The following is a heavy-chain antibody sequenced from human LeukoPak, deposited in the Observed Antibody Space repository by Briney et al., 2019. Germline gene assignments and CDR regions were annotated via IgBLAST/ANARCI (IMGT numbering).Heavy chain of an antibody. CDR1: GYSFTSHW. CDR3: ARHLGDSSGYYYYYYMDV. V-gene: IGHV5-51*01. J-gene: IGHJ6*03. CDR2: IYPGDSDT. D-gene: IGHD3-22*01. Sequence: GESLKISCKGSGYSFTSHWIGWVRQMPGKGLEWMGIIYPGDSDTRYSPSFQGQVTISADKSISTAYLQWSSLKASDTAMYYCARHLGDSSGYYYYYYMDVWGKGTTVTVSS.